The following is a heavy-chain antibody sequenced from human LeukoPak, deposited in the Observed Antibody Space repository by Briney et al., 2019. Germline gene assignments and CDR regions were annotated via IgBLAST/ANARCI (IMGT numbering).Heavy chain of an antibody. J-gene: IGHJ4*02. V-gene: IGHV3-11*01. Sequence: GGSLRLSCAASGFTFSDYYMNWIRQAPGKGLEWISYRSSSGNTIYYADSVKGRFTISRDNAKNSLYLQMNSLRAEDTAVYYCARHPFATPFDHWGRGTLVTVSS. CDR1: GFTFSDYY. CDR2: RSSSGNTI. CDR3: ARHPFATPFDH. D-gene: IGHD2-15*01.